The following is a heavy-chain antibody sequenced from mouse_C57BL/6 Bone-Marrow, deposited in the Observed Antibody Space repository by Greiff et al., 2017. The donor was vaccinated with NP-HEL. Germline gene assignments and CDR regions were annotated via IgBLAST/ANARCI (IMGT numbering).Heavy chain of an antibody. CDR1: GFTFSSYA. CDR3: ARDGYYRAYYFDY. J-gene: IGHJ2*01. D-gene: IGHD2-3*01. Sequence: VQLKESGGGLVKPGGSLKLSCAASGFTFSSYAMSWVRQTPEKRLEWVATISDGGSYTYYPDNVKGRFTISRDNAKNNLYLQMSHLKSEDTAMYYCARDGYYRAYYFDYWGQGTTLTVSS. V-gene: IGHV5-4*01. CDR2: ISDGGSYT.